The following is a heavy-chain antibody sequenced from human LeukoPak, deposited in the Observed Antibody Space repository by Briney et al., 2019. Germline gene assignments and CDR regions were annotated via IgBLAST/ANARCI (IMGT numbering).Heavy chain of an antibody. Sequence: PSETLSLTCAVYGGSFSGYYWSWIRQPPGKGLEWIGSIYYTGNTYYNPSLSSRVTISVDTSKNQFSLKLSSVTAADTAVYYCARLGGYSYGYFDYWGQGTLVTVSS. CDR2: IYYTGNT. CDR3: ARLGGYSYGYFDY. V-gene: IGHV4-34*01. CDR1: GGSFSGYY. J-gene: IGHJ4*02. D-gene: IGHD5-18*01.